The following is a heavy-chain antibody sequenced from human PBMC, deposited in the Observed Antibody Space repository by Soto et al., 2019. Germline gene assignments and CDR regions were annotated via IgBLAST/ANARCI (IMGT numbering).Heavy chain of an antibody. V-gene: IGHV4-59*08. J-gene: IGHJ5*02. CDR2: IYYSGST. D-gene: IGHD4-4*01. CDR3: ASLYSNPYNWFDP. CDR1: GGSISSYY. Sequence: SETLSLTCTVSGGSISSYYWSWIRRPPGKGLEWIGYIYYSGSTNYNPSLKSRVTISVDTSKSQFSLKLSSVTAADTAVYYCASLYSNPYNWFDPWGQGTLVTVSS.